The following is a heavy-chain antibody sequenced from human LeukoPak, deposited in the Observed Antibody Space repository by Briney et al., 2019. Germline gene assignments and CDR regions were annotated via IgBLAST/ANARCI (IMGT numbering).Heavy chain of an antibody. CDR3: ARTIQLWLFDH. CDR2: IFYSGST. Sequence: SETLSLTCSVSGGSISSYYWSWIRQPPGKGLEWIGYIFYSGSTNYNPSLKSRVTLSVDTSRNQFSLKLRSVTAADTSVYYCARTIQLWLFDHWGQGTLVTVSS. D-gene: IGHD5-18*01. CDR1: GGSISSYY. V-gene: IGHV4-59*08. J-gene: IGHJ4*02.